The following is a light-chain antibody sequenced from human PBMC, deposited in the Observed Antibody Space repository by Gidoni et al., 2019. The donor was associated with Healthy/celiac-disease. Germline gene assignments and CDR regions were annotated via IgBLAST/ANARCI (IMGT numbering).Light chain of an antibody. J-gene: IGKJ4*01. V-gene: IGKV3-15*01. Sequence: EIVMTQSPATLSVSPGERATLSCRASQSVNSNLAWYQQKPGQAPRLLIYGASTRATGIPARFSGSGSGTEFTLTISSLQSEDFAVYYCQQYNNWPSLTFGGGTKVEIE. CDR3: QQYNNWPSLT. CDR1: QSVNSN. CDR2: GAS.